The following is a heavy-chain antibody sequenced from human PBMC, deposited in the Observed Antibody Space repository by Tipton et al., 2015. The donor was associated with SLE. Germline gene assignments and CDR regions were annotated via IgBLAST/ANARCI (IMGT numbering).Heavy chain of an antibody. CDR3: ARDGSNSWYPPGYFQH. V-gene: IGHV3-21*01. D-gene: IGHD6-13*01. Sequence: SLRLSCSASGFTFSSYAMHWVRQAPGKGLEWVSSISSASDYIYHADSVKGRFTISRDNSKNTLYLQMNSLRAEDTAVYYCARDGSNSWYPPGYFQHWGQGTLVTVSS. J-gene: IGHJ1*01. CDR1: GFTFSSYA. CDR2: ISSASDYI.